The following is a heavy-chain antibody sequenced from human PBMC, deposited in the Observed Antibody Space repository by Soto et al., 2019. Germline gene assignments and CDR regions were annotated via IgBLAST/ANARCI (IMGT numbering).Heavy chain of an antibody. V-gene: IGHV4-31*03. CDR1: GGSISSGGYY. J-gene: IGHJ4*02. Sequence: SETLSLTCTVSGGSISSGGYYWSWIRQHPGKGLEWIGYIYYSGSTYYNPSLKSRVTISVDTSKNQFSLKLSSVTAADTAVYYCARAMVRGVTFDYWGQGTLVTVSS. D-gene: IGHD3-10*01. CDR2: IYYSGST. CDR3: ARAMVRGVTFDY.